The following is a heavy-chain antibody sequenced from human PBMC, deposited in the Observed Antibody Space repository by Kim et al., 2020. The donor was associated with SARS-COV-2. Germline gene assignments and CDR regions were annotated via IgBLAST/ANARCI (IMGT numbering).Heavy chain of an antibody. Sequence: GGSLRLSCAASGFTFSSYWMSWVRQAPGKGLEWVANIKQDGSEKYYVDSVKGRFTISRDNAKNSLYLQMNSLRAEDTAVYYCAKSHEQGLTYYDFWSGYSNYYYYGMDVWGQGTTVTVSS. CDR3: AKSHEQGLTYYDFWSGYSNYYYYGMDV. V-gene: IGHV3-7*01. CDR1: GFTFSSYW. J-gene: IGHJ6*02. CDR2: IKQDGSEK. D-gene: IGHD3-3*01.